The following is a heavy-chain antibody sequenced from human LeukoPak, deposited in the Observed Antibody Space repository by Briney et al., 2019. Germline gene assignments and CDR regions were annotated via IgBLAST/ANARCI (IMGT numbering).Heavy chain of an antibody. D-gene: IGHD2-8*02. J-gene: IGHJ4*02. CDR3: ARYNTGSVDY. Sequence: GGSLRLSCAASGFTFSSYCMHWFRQAPGKGLEWVAVIWYDGSKKYYADSVKGRFTISRDNSKNTLYLQMDSLRAEGTAVYYCARYNTGSVDYWGQGTLVTVSS. CDR2: IWYDGSKK. CDR1: GFTFSSYC. V-gene: IGHV3-33*01.